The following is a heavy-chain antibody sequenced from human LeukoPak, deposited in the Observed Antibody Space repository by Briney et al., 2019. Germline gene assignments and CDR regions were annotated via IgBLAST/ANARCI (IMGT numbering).Heavy chain of an antibody. V-gene: IGHV4-39*01. J-gene: IGHJ4*02. CDR3: ARLRDGRWLLEY. Sequence: SETLSLTCTVSGGSISSSYYYWGWIRQPPGKGLEWIGSIYYSGTTYYNPSLKSRVTISEDRSKNQFSLKLSSVTAADTAVYYCARLRDGRWLLEYWGQGTLVTVSS. D-gene: IGHD5-24*01. CDR1: GGSISSSYYY. CDR2: IYYSGTT.